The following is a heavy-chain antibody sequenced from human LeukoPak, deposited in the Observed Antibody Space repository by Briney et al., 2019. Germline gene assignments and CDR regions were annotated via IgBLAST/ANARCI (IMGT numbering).Heavy chain of an antibody. CDR3: AKTRGYSYGTYYYYGMDV. J-gene: IGHJ6*02. D-gene: IGHD5-18*01. CDR2: IKSKTDGGTT. V-gene: IGHV3-15*01. Sequence: GGSLRLSCAASGFTFSNSWMSWVRQAPGKGLEWVGRIKSKTDGGTTDYAAPVKGRFTISRDDSKNTLYLQMNSLRAEDTAVYYCAKTRGYSYGTYYYYGMDVWGQGTTVTVSS. CDR1: GFTFSNSW.